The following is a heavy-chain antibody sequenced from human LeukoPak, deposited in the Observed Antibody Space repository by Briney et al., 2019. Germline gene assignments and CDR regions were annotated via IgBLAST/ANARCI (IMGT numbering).Heavy chain of an antibody. CDR2: ISAYNGNT. V-gene: IGHV1-18*01. CDR3: ARVRVSALGYSSGWYEDYYYYYGMDV. J-gene: IGHJ6*02. D-gene: IGHD6-19*01. CDR1: GYTFTSYG. Sequence: ASVKVSCKASGYTFTSYGISWVRQAPGQGLEWMGWISAYNGNTNYAQKLQGRVTMTTDTSTSTAYMELRSLRSDDTAVYYCARVRVSALGYSSGWYEDYYYYYGMDVWGQGTTVTVSS.